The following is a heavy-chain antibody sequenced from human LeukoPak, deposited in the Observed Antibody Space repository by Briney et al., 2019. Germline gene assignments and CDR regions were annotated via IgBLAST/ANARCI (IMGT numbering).Heavy chain of an antibody. CDR3: ARDPYCSSTSCYDYFDY. CDR1: GFTFSNYG. Sequence: PGRSLRLSCAASGFTFSNYGMHWVRQAPGKGLEWVAVIWYNGSNQYYADFGKGRSTISRDNSKNTLYLQMNSLRAEDTAVYYCARDPYCSSTSCYDYFDYWGQGTLVTVSS. J-gene: IGHJ4*02. D-gene: IGHD2-2*01. V-gene: IGHV3-33*01. CDR2: IWYNGSNQ.